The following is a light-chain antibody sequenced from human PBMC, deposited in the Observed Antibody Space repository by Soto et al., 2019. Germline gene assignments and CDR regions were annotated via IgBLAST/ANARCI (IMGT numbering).Light chain of an antibody. J-gene: IGKJ1*01. V-gene: IGKV1-27*01. CDR2: AAI. CDR3: QKYDSAPWT. CDR1: QGLCNF. Sequence: DLQVHPSPTSLSAFCGNNGTITWRASQGLCNFLAWYQPKPGKIPKLLVYAAITLQLGVPSRFSASGSGTDYTLTINSLQPEDVATYYCQKYDSAPWTFGQGTKVEIK.